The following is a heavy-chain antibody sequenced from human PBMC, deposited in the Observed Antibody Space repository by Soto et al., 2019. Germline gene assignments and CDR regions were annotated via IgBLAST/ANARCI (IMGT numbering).Heavy chain of an antibody. D-gene: IGHD2-2*01. CDR2: IIPILGIA. Sequence: SVKVSCKASGGTFSSYTISWVRQAPGQGLEWMGRIIPILGIANYAQKFQGRVTITADKSTSTAYMELSSLRSEDTAVYYCARGRNIVVVPAAMGSWFDPWGQGTLVTVSS. CDR1: GGTFSSYT. J-gene: IGHJ5*02. CDR3: ARGRNIVVVPAAMGSWFDP. V-gene: IGHV1-69*02.